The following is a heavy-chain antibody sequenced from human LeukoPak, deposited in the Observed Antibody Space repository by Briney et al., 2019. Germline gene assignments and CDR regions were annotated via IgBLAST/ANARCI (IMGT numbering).Heavy chain of an antibody. CDR2: IYTSGST. CDR3: ARKIDFSFDP. J-gene: IGHJ5*02. Sequence: SETLSLTCTVSGGSISSGSYYWSWIRQPAGKGLEWIGRIYTSGSTNYNPSLKSRVTISVDTSKNQFSLKLSSVTAADTAVYYCARKIDFSFDPRGQGTLVTVSS. V-gene: IGHV4-61*02. D-gene: IGHD2/OR15-2a*01. CDR1: GGSISSGSYY.